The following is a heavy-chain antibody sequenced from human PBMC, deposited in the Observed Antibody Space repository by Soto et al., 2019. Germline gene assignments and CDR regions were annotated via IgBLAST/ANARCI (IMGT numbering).Heavy chain of an antibody. CDR3: ARHLGELSFDYMDV. J-gene: IGHJ6*03. CDR1: GYSCTSYW. D-gene: IGHD3-16*02. CDR2: IYPGDSDT. Sequence: GEPMKISSKGSGYSCTSYWIGWVRQMPGKGLEWMGIIYPGDSDTRYSPSFQGQVTISADKSISTAYLQWSSLKASDTAMYYCARHLGELSFDYMDVWGKGTTVTVSS. V-gene: IGHV5-51*01.